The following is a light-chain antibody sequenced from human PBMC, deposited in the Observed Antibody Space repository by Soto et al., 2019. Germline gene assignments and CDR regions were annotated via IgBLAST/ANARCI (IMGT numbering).Light chain of an antibody. CDR3: QQTYRHPRT. Sequence: DIQMTQSPSSVSASVGDSVSFACQSSQTVKNNVNWYQHKRGKAPKLLISGSSNLQNGVPTRFSGSGTRTDFTLTINSLQPEDAATYYCQQTYRHPRTFGQGTSVDIK. CDR2: GSS. CDR1: QTVKNN. V-gene: IGKV1-39*01. J-gene: IGKJ1*01.